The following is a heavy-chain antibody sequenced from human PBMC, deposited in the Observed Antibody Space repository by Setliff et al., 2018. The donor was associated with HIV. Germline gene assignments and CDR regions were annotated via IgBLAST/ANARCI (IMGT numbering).Heavy chain of an antibody. CDR1: GFSLNTPGVG. V-gene: IGHV2-5*02. J-gene: IGHJ4*02. CDR3: AHKGPDALREDFDY. Sequence: SGPTLVNPTQTLTLTCTFSGFSLNTPGVGVGWIRQPPGEALEWLALIYWDDDKRYNSSLRTRLTITEDTSKNQVVLIMTNMDPLDTATYFCAHKGPDALREDFDYWGQGTLVTVS. CDR2: IYWDDDK. D-gene: IGHD2-8*01.